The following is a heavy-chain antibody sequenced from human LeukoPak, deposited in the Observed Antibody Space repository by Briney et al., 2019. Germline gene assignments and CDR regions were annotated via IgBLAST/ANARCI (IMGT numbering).Heavy chain of an antibody. J-gene: IGHJ3*02. CDR1: GGSISSGGYY. CDR3: ARVLRDFDI. CDR2: IYTSGST. Sequence: SETLSLTCTVSGGSISSGGYYWSWIRQPAGKGLEWIGRIYTSGSTNYNPSLKSRVTISVDTSKNQFSLKLSSVTAADTAVYYCARVLRDFDIWGQGIMVTVSS. V-gene: IGHV4-61*02.